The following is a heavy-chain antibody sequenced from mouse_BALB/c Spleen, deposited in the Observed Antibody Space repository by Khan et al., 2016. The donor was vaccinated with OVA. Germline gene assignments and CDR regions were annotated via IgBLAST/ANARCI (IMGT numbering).Heavy chain of an antibody. CDR2: ISPGSGDT. CDR3: ARRNYFGYTFAY. D-gene: IGHD1-2*01. Sequence: QVQLQQSGTELARPGASVNLSCKASGYTFTDFYINWVKQRPGQGLEWIGEISPGSGDTYYNEKFKGKVTLTADKSSSTAYMQLSSLTSEASAVYFCARRNYFGYTFAYWGQGTLVTVSA. V-gene: IGHV1-77*01. J-gene: IGHJ3*01. CDR1: GYTFTDFY.